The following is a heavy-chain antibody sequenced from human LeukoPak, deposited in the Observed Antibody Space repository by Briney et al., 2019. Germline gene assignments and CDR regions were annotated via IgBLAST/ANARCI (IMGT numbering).Heavy chain of an antibody. CDR1: GGSISSGSYY. Sequence: SETLSLTCTVSGGSISSGSYYWSWIRQPAGKGLEWIGRIYTSGSTNYNPSLKSRATISVDTSKNQFSLKLSSVTAADTAVYYCARDLLAGYYYMDVWGKGTTVTVSS. D-gene: IGHD3-10*01. CDR2: IYTSGST. CDR3: ARDLLAGYYYMDV. V-gene: IGHV4-61*02. J-gene: IGHJ6*03.